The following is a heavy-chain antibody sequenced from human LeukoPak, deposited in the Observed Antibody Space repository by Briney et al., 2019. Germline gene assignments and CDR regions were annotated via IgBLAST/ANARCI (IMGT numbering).Heavy chain of an antibody. V-gene: IGHV1-18*01. J-gene: IGHJ4*02. Sequence: ASVKVSCKASGYTFHNCGISWMRQAPGQGLEWMGWISPYSGNTDYTERLQGRVTMTTDTSTTTAFMELRSLRSDDTAVYYCARTSGVSAAGSPYYFDYWGQGTLVTVSS. D-gene: IGHD6-13*01. CDR2: ISPYSGNT. CDR1: GYTFHNCG. CDR3: ARTSGVSAAGSPYYFDY.